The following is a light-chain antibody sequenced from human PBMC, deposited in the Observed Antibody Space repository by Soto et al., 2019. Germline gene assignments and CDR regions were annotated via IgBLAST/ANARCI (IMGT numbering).Light chain of an antibody. Sequence: QSVLTQPPSVSGAPGQRVTISCTGSSSNIGAGFDVHWYQQLPGTAPKLLIHGNSNRPSGVPDRFSGSKSATSAFLAITGLQAEDEADYYCQSYDSSLSGSVFGGGTKVTVL. CDR3: QSYDSSLSGSV. CDR2: GNS. CDR1: SSNIGAGFD. J-gene: IGLJ2*01. V-gene: IGLV1-40*01.